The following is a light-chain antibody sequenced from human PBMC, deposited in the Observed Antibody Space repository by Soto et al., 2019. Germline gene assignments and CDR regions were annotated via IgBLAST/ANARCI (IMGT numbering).Light chain of an antibody. CDR3: QQRSDWPIT. J-gene: IGKJ5*01. Sequence: EIVLTQSPATLSLSPGERATLSCRASQSFSSYLAWYQQKPGQAPRLLIYDVSTRATGIPARFSGSGSGTDFTLTIPSLEPEDFAVYSCQQRSDWPITFGQGTRLEI. V-gene: IGKV3-11*01. CDR1: QSFSSY. CDR2: DVS.